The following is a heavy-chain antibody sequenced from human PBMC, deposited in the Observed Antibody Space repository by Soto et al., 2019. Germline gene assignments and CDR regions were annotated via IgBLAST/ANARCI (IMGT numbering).Heavy chain of an antibody. CDR3: ARDNKGDYGDYYFDY. D-gene: IGHD4-17*01. J-gene: IGHJ4*02. CDR2: ISAYNGNT. Sequence: GASVKVSCKASGYTFTSYGISWVRQAPGQGLEWMGWISAYNGNTNYAQKLQGRVTMTTDTSTSTAYMELRSLRSDDTAVYYCARDNKGDYGDYYFDYWGQGTLVTVS. V-gene: IGHV1-18*04. CDR1: GYTFTSYG.